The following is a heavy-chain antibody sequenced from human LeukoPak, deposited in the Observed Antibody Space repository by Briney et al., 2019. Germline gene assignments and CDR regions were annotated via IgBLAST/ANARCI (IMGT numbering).Heavy chain of an antibody. D-gene: IGHD5-18*01. Sequence: GSLRLSCAASGFTFSDYYMSWIRQAPGKGLEWIGSIYYSGSTYYNPSLKSRVTISVDTSKNQFSLKLSSVTAADTAVYYCASVDTAMVINYWGQGTLVTVSS. J-gene: IGHJ4*02. V-gene: IGHV4-59*05. CDR2: IYYSGST. CDR1: GFTFSDYY. CDR3: ASVDTAMVINY.